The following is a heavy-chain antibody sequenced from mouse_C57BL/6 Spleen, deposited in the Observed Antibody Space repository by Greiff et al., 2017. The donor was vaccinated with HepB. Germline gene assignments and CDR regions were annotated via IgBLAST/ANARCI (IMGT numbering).Heavy chain of an antibody. Sequence: EVQLQQSGAELVRPGASVKLSCTASGFNIKDDYMHWVKQRPEQGLEWIGWIDPENGDTEYASKFQGKATITADTSSNTAYLQLSSLTSEDTAVYYCTTSGYYGSKGYFDVWGTGTTVTVSS. D-gene: IGHD1-1*01. CDR2: IDPENGDT. CDR3: TTSGYYGSKGYFDV. J-gene: IGHJ1*03. CDR1: GFNIKDDY. V-gene: IGHV14-4*01.